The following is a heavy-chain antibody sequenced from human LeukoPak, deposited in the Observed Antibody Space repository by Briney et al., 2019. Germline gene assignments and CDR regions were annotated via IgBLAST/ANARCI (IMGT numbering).Heavy chain of an antibody. Sequence: ASVKVSCKTSGYTFTRYGISWVRQAPGQGLEWMGWISAYEGNTKYAQKVQGRVSMTTDTSTSTASMELRSLRSDDTAVYYCARDNGIIPAEIADYWGQGTQVTVSS. CDR3: ARDNGIIPAEIADY. CDR2: ISAYEGNT. V-gene: IGHV1-18*01. J-gene: IGHJ4*02. D-gene: IGHD2-2*01. CDR1: GYTFTRYG.